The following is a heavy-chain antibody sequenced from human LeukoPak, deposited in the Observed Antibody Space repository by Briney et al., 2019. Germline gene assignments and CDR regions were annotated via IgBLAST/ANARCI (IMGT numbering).Heavy chain of an antibody. D-gene: IGHD2-2*01. Sequence: ASVKVPCKASGYTFTSYYIHWVRQAPGQGLEWMGIINASGGSTSYAQKFQGRVTVTRDTSTSTVYMELSSLRSKDTAVYYCARGLKPPWDSTDYHDWGQGTLVTVSS. CDR2: INASGGST. CDR3: ARGLKPPWDSTDYHD. V-gene: IGHV1-46*01. CDR1: GYTFTSYY. J-gene: IGHJ4*02.